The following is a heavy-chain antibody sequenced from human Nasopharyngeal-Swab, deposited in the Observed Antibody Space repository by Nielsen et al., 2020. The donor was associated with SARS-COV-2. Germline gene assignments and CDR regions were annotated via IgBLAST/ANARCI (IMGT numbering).Heavy chain of an antibody. Sequence: ASVKVSCKASGYTFTSYAMHWVRQAPGQSLEWMGWINAGNGNTKYSQKFQGRVTITRDTSASTAYMELSSLRSEDTAVYYCAREPDTAMVNRYYYYYMDVWGKGTTVTVSS. D-gene: IGHD5-18*01. CDR2: INAGNGNT. CDR1: GYTFTSYA. J-gene: IGHJ6*03. V-gene: IGHV1-3*01. CDR3: AREPDTAMVNRYYYYYMDV.